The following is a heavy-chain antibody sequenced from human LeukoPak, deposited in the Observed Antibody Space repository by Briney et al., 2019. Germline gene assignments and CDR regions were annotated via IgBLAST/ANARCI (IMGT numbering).Heavy chain of an antibody. Sequence: SETLSLTCTVSGGSLSSYFWSWIRQPPGKGLEWIAYIYYSGSTNYNPSLKSRVTISVDTSKNQFSLKLSSVTAADTAVYYCARMNTMVRGVILDYWGQGTLVTVSS. CDR3: ARMNTMVRGVILDY. CDR2: IYYSGST. CDR1: GGSLSSYF. J-gene: IGHJ4*02. D-gene: IGHD3-10*01. V-gene: IGHV4-59*01.